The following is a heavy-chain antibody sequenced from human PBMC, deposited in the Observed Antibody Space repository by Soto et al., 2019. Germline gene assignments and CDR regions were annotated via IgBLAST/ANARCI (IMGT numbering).Heavy chain of an antibody. Sequence: QVQLQESGPGLVKPSQTLSLTCSVSGDSISSGGYYWSWIRQHPGKGLEWIGYIYYTGSTYYNPSLKSRVTISLDTSKNQFSLKLNSVTAADTAMYYCAIDYGSGVYVDWGQGTLVTVSS. CDR1: GDSISSGGYY. J-gene: IGHJ4*02. CDR2: IYYTGST. D-gene: IGHD3-10*01. V-gene: IGHV4-31*03. CDR3: AIDYGSGVYVD.